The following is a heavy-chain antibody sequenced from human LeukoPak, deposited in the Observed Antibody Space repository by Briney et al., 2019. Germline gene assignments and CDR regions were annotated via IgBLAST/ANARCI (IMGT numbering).Heavy chain of an antibody. Sequence: PSETLSLTCTVSGGSISSGGYYWSWIRQPPGKGLEWIGYIYHSGSTYYNPSLESRVTISVDRSKNQFSLKLSSVTAADTTVYYCARRRFLEWSPRRSDAFDIWGQGTMVTVSS. CDR3: ARRRFLEWSPRRSDAFDI. V-gene: IGHV4-30-2*01. CDR1: GGSISSGGYY. J-gene: IGHJ3*02. D-gene: IGHD3-3*01. CDR2: IYHSGST.